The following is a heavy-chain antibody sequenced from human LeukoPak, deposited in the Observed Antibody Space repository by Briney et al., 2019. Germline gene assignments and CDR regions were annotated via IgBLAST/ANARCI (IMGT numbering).Heavy chain of an antibody. CDR3: ARGDDYSNYVSDY. J-gene: IGHJ4*02. CDR2: IYHSGST. D-gene: IGHD4-11*01. CDR1: GYSISSGYY. Sequence: PSETLSLTCTVSGYSISSGYYWGWIRQPPGKGLEWIGSIYHSGSTYYNPSLKSRVTISVDTSKNQFSLKLSSVTAADTAVYYCARGDDYSNYVSDYWGQGTLVTVSS. V-gene: IGHV4-38-2*02.